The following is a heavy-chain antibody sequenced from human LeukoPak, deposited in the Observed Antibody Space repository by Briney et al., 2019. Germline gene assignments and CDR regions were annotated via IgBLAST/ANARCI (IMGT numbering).Heavy chain of an antibody. V-gene: IGHV4-4*09. D-gene: IGHD6-6*01. Sequence: PSETLSLTCTVSGGSISSYYWSWIRQPPGKGLEWIGYIYTSGSTNYNPPLKSRVTISLDTSKNQFSLKLSSVTAADTAVYYCASAYSSSSVDYWGQGTLVTVSS. J-gene: IGHJ4*02. CDR2: IYTSGST. CDR1: GGSISSYY. CDR3: ASAYSSSSVDY.